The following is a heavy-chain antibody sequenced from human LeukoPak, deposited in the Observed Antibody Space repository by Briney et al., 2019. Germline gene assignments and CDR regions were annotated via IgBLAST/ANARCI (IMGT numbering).Heavy chain of an antibody. CDR3: ATSRTYDFIFIS. V-gene: IGHV3-49*03. D-gene: IGHD2/OR15-2a*01. J-gene: IGHJ5*02. Sequence: GGSLRLSCTVSGITFGDCGMSWFRQAPGKGLEWVGFIRSRVNDATPQYAAPVRGRFTISRDDSEGIAYLQMNSLKTEDTAMYYCATSRTYDFIFISWGQGTLVTVSS. CDR1: GITFGDCG. CDR2: IRSRVNDATP.